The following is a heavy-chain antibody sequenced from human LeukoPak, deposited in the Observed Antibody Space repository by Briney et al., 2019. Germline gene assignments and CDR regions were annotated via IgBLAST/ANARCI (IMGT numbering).Heavy chain of an antibody. CDR2: INHSGST. CDR3: ARNSLAYIVVVPAAISWFDP. Sequence: SETLSLTCAVYGGSFSGYYWSWIRQPPGKGLEWIGEINHSGSTNYNPSLKSRVTISVDTSKNQFSLKLSSVTAADTAVYYCARNSLAYIVVVPAAISWFDPWGQGTLVTVSS. V-gene: IGHV4-34*01. CDR1: GGSFSGYY. J-gene: IGHJ5*02. D-gene: IGHD2-2*02.